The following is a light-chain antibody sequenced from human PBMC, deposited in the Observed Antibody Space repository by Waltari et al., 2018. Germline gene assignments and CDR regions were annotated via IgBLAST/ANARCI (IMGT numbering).Light chain of an antibody. CDR2: KAN. V-gene: IGLV8-61*01. CDR3: LLYLGSGIFV. J-gene: IGLJ3*02. Sequence: QTVVTQEPSLSVSPGGTVTLTCALSSGSLSTTSYASWDQQTPGQPPRTLVYKANSRSSGVPDRFSVSSLGNRAALTITGAQAEDESDYYCLLYLGSGIFVFGGGTKLTVL. CDR1: SGSLSTTSY.